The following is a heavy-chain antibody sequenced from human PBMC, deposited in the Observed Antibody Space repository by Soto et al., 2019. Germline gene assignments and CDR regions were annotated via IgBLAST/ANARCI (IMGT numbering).Heavy chain of an antibody. D-gene: IGHD3-22*01. J-gene: IGHJ5*02. V-gene: IGHV4-30-2*01. CDR3: ARGINYYDSSGDSWFDP. CDR2: IYHTGTT. Sequence: SETLSLTCTVSGCSINSGDYSLTWIRQPPGKGLEWIGYIYHTGTTYYNMSLKSRVTISVDRSKNQFSLKLSSVTAADTAVYYCARGINYYDSSGDSWFDPWGQGTLVTVSS. CDR1: GCSINSGDYS.